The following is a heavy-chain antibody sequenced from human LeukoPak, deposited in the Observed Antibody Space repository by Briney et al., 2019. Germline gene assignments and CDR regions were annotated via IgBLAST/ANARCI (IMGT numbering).Heavy chain of an antibody. J-gene: IGHJ6*02. CDR2: ISHEGSNK. V-gene: IGHV3-30*03. CDR3: ARGLPNYYGMDV. CDR1: GFSFGSYG. Sequence: GRSLRLSCAASGFSFGSYGMHWVRQAPGKGLEWVAVISHEGSNKYYADSVRDRFTISRDNSKNTVYLQMNSLRTEDTAVYYCARGLPNYYGMDVWGQGTTVTVSS.